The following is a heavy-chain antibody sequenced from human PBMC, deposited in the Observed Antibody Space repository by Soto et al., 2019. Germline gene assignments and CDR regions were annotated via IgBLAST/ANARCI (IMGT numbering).Heavy chain of an antibody. V-gene: IGHV3-23*01. Sequence: PGGSLRLSCAASGFTFSSYAMSWVRQAPGKGLEWVSAISGSGGSTYYADSVKGRFTISRDNSKNTLYLQMNSLRAADTAVYYCVRHRSSREIPFDNWGQGTLVTVSS. CDR1: GFTFSSYA. CDR3: VRHRSSREIPFDN. J-gene: IGHJ4*02. CDR2: ISGSGGST. D-gene: IGHD2-21*01.